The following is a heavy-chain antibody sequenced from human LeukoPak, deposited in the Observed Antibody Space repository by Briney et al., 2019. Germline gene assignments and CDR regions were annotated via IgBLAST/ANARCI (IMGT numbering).Heavy chain of an antibody. V-gene: IGHV1-2*02. CDR2: INPNSGGT. CDR1: GYTFTGYY. D-gene: IGHD3-9*01. J-gene: IGHJ6*03. CDR3: ARGQLRYFDWLLSDYYYMDV. Sequence: ASVKVSCKASGYTFTGYYMHWVRQAPGQGLEWMGWINPNSGGTNYAQKFQGRVTITRNTSISTAYMELSSLRSEDTAVYYCARGQLRYFDWLLSDYYYMDVWGKGTTVTVSS.